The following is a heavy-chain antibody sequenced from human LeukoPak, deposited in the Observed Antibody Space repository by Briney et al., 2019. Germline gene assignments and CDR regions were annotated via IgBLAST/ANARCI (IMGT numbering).Heavy chain of an antibody. CDR3: ARDPPLAFDI. V-gene: IGHV3-48*02. CDR2: ISFISSTI. CDR1: GFTFSHYS. J-gene: IGHJ3*02. Sequence: PGGSLRLSCAASGFTFSHYSMNWVRQAPGKGLEWVSYISFISSTIYYADSVKGRFTISRDNAKNSLYLQINSLRDEDTAVYYCARDPPLAFDIWGQGTIVTASS.